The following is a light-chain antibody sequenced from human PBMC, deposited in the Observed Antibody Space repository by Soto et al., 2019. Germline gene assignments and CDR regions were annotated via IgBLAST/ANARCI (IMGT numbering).Light chain of an antibody. Sequence: QSALTQPPSASGSPGQSVTISCTGTSSDVGGYNYVSWYQQHPGKAPKLMIYEVSKRPSGVPDRFSGSKSGNTASLTVSGLQAEDEADYYCSSYAGSNKFLFGGGTKLTVL. J-gene: IGLJ2*01. CDR3: SSYAGSNKFL. CDR2: EVS. CDR1: SSDVGGYNY. V-gene: IGLV2-8*01.